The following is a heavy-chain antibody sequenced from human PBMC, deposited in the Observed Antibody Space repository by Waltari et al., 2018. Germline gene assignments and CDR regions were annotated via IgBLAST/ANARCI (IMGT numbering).Heavy chain of an antibody. CDR3: ARDGGLGAFGY. CDR2: ISPNSGGT. V-gene: IGHV1-2*02. D-gene: IGHD1-26*01. J-gene: IGHJ4*02. CDR1: GYTFPGYY. Sequence: QVQLVQSGAEVKKPGASVKVSCKASGYTFPGYYIHWVRQAPGQGLEWVGWISPNSGGTEYAQKFQGRVTMTRDTSISTAYMELSSLISDDTAMYFCARDGGLGAFGYWGQGTLVTVSS.